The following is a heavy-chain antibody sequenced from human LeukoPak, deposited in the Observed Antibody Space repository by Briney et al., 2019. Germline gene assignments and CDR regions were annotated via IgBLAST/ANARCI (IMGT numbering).Heavy chain of an antibody. CDR3: ARGKYYYASGSTRGAFDI. D-gene: IGHD3-10*01. V-gene: IGHV3-13*01. Sequence: QPGGSLRLSCAASGFTFSSYDMHWVRQATGKGLEWVSGIGTAGDTYYPGSVKGRFTISRENAKNSLYLQMNNLRAGDTAVYYCARGKYYYASGSTRGAFDIWGQGTMVTVSS. CDR1: GFTFSSYD. J-gene: IGHJ3*02. CDR2: IGTAGDT.